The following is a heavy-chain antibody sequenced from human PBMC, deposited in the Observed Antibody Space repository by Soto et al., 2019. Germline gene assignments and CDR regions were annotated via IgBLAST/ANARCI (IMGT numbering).Heavy chain of an antibody. CDR1: GGTFGSQG. D-gene: IGHD5-18*01. J-gene: IGHJ4*01. Sequence: SVKVSCKASGGTFGSQGIAWVRQAPGQGLEWMGGFIAMLGTPTYAKKVQGRATISADESLTSSYLELRSLRSEDTGVYFCARGAMANFDCWGQGNGVTV. CDR3: ARGAMANFDC. V-gene: IGHV1-69*13. CDR2: FIAMLGTP.